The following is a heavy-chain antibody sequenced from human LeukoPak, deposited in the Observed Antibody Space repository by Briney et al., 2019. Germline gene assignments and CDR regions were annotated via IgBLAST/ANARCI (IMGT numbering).Heavy chain of an antibody. J-gene: IGHJ6*02. CDR2: IYYSGST. CDR1: GGSISSGGYY. Sequence: SQTLSLTCTVSGGSISSGGYYWSWIRQHPGKGLEWIGYIYYSGSTNYNPSLKSRVTISVDTSKNQFSLKLSSVTAADTAVYYCARHAYVMVRGVGGMDVWGQGTTVTVSS. CDR3: ARHAYVMVRGVGGMDV. D-gene: IGHD3-10*01. V-gene: IGHV4-31*03.